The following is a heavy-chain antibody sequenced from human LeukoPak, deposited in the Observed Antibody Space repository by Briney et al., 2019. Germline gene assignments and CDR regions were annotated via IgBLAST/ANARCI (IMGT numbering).Heavy chain of an antibody. V-gene: IGHV3-23*01. CDR1: GFTFNSYA. Sequence: GGSLRLSCAASGFTFNSYAMIWVRQAPGKGLEWVSGISGSGGDTHYAESVKGRFTISRDNSKNTLYLQMNSLRAEDTAVYYCAKSLFSSSYYYYMDVWGKGTTVTISS. J-gene: IGHJ6*03. D-gene: IGHD2-15*01. CDR3: AKSLFSSSYYYYMDV. CDR2: ISGSGGDT.